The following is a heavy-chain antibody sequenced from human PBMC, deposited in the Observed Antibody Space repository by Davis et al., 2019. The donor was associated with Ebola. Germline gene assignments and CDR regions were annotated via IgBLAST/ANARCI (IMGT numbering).Heavy chain of an antibody. CDR1: GGSFSGYY. J-gene: IGHJ4*02. CDR2: INHSGST. CDR3: ARGPYYYDSSGYYHYFDY. V-gene: IGHV4-34*01. D-gene: IGHD3-22*01. Sequence: SETLSLTCAVYGGSFSGYYWSWIRQPPGKGLEWIGEINHSGSTNYNPSLKSRVTISVDTSKNQFSLKLSSVTAADTAVYYCARGPYYYDSSGYYHYFDYWGQGTRVTVSS.